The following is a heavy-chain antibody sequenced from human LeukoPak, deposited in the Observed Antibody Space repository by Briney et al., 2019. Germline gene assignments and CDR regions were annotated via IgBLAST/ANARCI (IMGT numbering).Heavy chain of an antibody. CDR2: FDPEDGET. J-gene: IGHJ4*02. V-gene: IGHV1-24*01. CDR3: ATTGLGGWDILTGYYPFDY. D-gene: IGHD3-9*01. Sequence: ASVKVSCKVSGYTLTELSMHWVRQAPGKGLEWMGGFDPEDGETIYAQKFQGRVTMTEDTSTDTAYMELSSLRSEDTAVYYCATTGLGGWDILTGYYPFDYWGQRTLVTVSS. CDR1: GYTLTELS.